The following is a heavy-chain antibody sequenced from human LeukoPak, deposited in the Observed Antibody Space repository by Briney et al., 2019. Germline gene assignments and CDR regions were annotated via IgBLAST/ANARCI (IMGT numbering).Heavy chain of an antibody. D-gene: IGHD4-17*01. CDR1: GFSFSSYA. V-gene: IGHV3-7*05. CDR3: ARDRGPYGDYSFDP. J-gene: IGHJ5*02. Sequence: GGSLRLSCSVSGFSFSSYAMHWVRQAPGKGLEWVANIKQDGSEKYYVDSVKGRFTISRDNAKNSLYLQMNSLRAEDTAVYYCARDRGPYGDYSFDPWGRGTLVTVSS. CDR2: IKQDGSEK.